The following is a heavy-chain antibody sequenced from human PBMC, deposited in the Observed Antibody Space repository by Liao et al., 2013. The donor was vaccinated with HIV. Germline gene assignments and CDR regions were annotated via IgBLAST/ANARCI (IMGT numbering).Heavy chain of an antibody. D-gene: IGHD3-10*01. J-gene: IGHJ4*02. Sequence: QVQLQESGPGLVKPSQTLSLTCTVSGDSVSSGIYYWSWLRQPAGKGLEWIGRVYITGSTHYNPSLMSRLTISLDTSKNQFSLQLSSVTAADTGVYYRATYGSGSFFDYWGQGSLVTVSS. CDR3: ATYGSGSFFDY. CDR2: VYITGST. V-gene: IGHV4-61*02. CDR1: GDSVSSGIYY.